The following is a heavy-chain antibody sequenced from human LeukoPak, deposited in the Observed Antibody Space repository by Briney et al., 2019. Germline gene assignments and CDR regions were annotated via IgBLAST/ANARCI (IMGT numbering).Heavy chain of an antibody. J-gene: IGHJ4*02. V-gene: IGHV1-2*06. CDR3: AREFCTSTSCSYHYFDY. CDR1: GYTFTGYY. CDR2: INPNSGGT. Sequence: ASVKVSCKASGYTFTGYYMHWVRQAPGQGLEWMGRINPNSGGTNFAQKFQGRVTMTRDTSISTAYMELGRLRSDDTAVYYCAREFCTSTSCSYHYFDYWGQGTLVTVSS. D-gene: IGHD2-2*01.